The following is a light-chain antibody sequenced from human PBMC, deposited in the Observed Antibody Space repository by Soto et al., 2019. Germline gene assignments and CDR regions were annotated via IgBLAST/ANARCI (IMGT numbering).Light chain of an antibody. Sequence: EILMTQSPATLSVSPGERATLSCRASQSLNRNLAWYQQKPGQAPRLIIYGASTRASGIPARFSGSGSGTAFTLTISSLQSEDFAFYYCQHYNDSPPAFTFGRGTKVDL. CDR3: QHYNDSPPAFT. V-gene: IGKV3D-15*01. CDR2: GAS. CDR1: QSLNRN. J-gene: IGKJ3*01.